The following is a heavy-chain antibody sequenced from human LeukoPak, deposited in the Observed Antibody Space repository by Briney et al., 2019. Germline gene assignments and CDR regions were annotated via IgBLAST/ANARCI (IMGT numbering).Heavy chain of an antibody. CDR3: AKVGTYEILTGYSPHLDY. CDR2: TSGGDGST. CDR1: GFVFSSYA. Sequence: GGSLRLSCAASGFVFSSYAMTWVRQTPGKGLEWVSDTSGGDGSTYYADSVKGRFTISRDNSKDTLYLQLNSLRAEDTAVYYCAKVGTYEILTGYSPHLDYWGQGTLVTVSS. J-gene: IGHJ4*02. V-gene: IGHV3-23*01. D-gene: IGHD3-9*01.